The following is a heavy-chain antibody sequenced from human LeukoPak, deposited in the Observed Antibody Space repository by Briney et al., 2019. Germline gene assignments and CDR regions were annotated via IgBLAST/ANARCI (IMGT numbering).Heavy chain of an antibody. CDR1: GGSISSSSYY. CDR3: ARDGMATIHAFDI. V-gene: IGHV4-39*07. D-gene: IGHD5-24*01. Sequence: PSETLSLTCTVSGGSISSSSYYWGWIRQPPGKGLEWIGSIYYSGSTYYNPSLKSRVTISVDTSKNQFSLKLSSVTAADTAVYYCARDGMATIHAFDIWGQGTMVTVSS. J-gene: IGHJ3*02. CDR2: IYYSGST.